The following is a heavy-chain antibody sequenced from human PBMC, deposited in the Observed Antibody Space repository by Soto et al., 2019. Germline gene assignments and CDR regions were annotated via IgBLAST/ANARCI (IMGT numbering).Heavy chain of an antibody. CDR3: ARPHYDSSGYLAFDI. CDR1: GYSFTSYW. CDR2: IYPGDSDT. Sequence: GESLKISCKGSGYSFTSYWIGWVRQMPGKGLEWMGIIYPGDSDTRYSPSFQGQVTISADKSISTAYLQWSSLKASDTAMYYCARPHYDSSGYLAFDIWGQGTMVTVSS. D-gene: IGHD3-22*01. V-gene: IGHV5-51*01. J-gene: IGHJ3*02.